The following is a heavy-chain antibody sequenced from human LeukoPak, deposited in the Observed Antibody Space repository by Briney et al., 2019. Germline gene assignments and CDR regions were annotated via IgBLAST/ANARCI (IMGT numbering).Heavy chain of an antibody. V-gene: IGHV1-69*05. Sequence: SVKVSCKASGGTFSSYATSWVRQAPGQGLEWMGGIIPIFGTANYAQKFQGRVTITTDESTSTAYMELSSLRSEDTAVYYCARGRRYPKMGENWFDPWGQGTLVTVSS. CDR3: ARGRRYPKMGENWFDP. J-gene: IGHJ5*02. CDR2: IIPIFGTA. D-gene: IGHD3-9*01. CDR1: GGTFSSYA.